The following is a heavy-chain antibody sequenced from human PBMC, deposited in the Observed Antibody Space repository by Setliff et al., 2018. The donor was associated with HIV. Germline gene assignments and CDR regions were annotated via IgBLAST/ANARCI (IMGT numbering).Heavy chain of an antibody. Sequence: GGSLRLSCEVSGVTLDTSDIHWVRQAPGMGFEWVSSFTGGFGYYGDSVKGRFSISRDNFRNILYLQMNSLRVDDMATYYCAKDVSVRGSGFKGASDLWGQGTRVTVSS. CDR3: AKDVSVRGSGFKGASDL. D-gene: IGHD6-19*01. J-gene: IGHJ3*01. V-gene: IGHV3-23*01. CDR1: GVTLDTSD. CDR2: FTGGFG.